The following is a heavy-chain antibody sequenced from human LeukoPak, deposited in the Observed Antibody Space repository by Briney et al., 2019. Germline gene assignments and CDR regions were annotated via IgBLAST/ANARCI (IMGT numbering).Heavy chain of an antibody. CDR2: IYSGGST. Sequence: GGSLRLSCAASGFTVSSNYMSWVRQAPGKGLEWVSVIYSGGSTYYADSVKGRSTISRDNSKNTLYLQMNSLRAEDTAVYYCARAAIAYCGGDCYSDYFDYRGQGTLVTVSS. J-gene: IGHJ4*02. CDR1: GFTVSSNY. V-gene: IGHV3-66*01. CDR3: ARAAIAYCGGDCYSDYFDY. D-gene: IGHD2-21*02.